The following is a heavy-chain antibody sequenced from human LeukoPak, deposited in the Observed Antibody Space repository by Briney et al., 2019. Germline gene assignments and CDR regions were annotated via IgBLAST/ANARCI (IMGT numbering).Heavy chain of an antibody. CDR3: ARDLGGAAAGTEWFDP. V-gene: IGHV1-2*02. Sequence: ASVTVSCKASGYTFTGYYMHWVRQAPGQGLEWMGWINPNSGGTNYAQKFQGRVTMTRDTSISTAYMELSRLRSDDTAVYYRARDLGGAAAGTEWFDPWGQGTLVTVSS. J-gene: IGHJ5*02. CDR1: GYTFTGYY. D-gene: IGHD6-13*01. CDR2: INPNSGGT.